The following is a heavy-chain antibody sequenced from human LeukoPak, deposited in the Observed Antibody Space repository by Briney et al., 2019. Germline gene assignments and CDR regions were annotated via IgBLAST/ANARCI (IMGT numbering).Heavy chain of an antibody. D-gene: IGHD3-22*01. Sequence: GGSLRLSCAASGITFSDHYMSWIRQAPGKGLEWLSYISSGGDSIYYADSVKGRFTISRDNAKNSLYLQMNSLRAEDTAVYYCARGDDSSGYYYYFDYWGQGTLVTVSS. CDR2: ISSGGDSI. V-gene: IGHV3-11*04. CDR1: GITFSDHY. CDR3: ARGDDSSGYYYYFDY. J-gene: IGHJ4*02.